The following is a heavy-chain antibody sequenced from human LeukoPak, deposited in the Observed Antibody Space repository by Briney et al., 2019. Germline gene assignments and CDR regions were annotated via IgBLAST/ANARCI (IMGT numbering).Heavy chain of an antibody. J-gene: IGHJ5*01. CDR1: GHSICGHY. D-gene: IGHD7-27*01. V-gene: IGHV4-4*07. Sequence: PSETLFLTCTVPGHSICGHYWSWIRQPAAKGQEWVGRIDTSGSPNSNSSLKSRVTMSVDTSKNQFSLKLNSVTAADTAVYYCARISWGLDSCGQGTLVTVS. CDR2: IDTSGSP. CDR3: ARISWGLDS.